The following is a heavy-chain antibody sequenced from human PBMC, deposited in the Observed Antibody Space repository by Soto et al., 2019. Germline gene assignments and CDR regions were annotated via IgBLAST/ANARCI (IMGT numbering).Heavy chain of an antibody. Sequence: EVQLLESGGGLVQPGGSLRLSCAASGFTFSSYAMSWVRQAPGKGLEWVSGMGGTGGYTYYADSVKGRFTISRDNSKNTLYLQMNSLRAEDTAVYYCAKDLAGQNWYFDLWGRGTLVTVSS. V-gene: IGHV3-23*01. CDR1: GFTFSSYA. J-gene: IGHJ2*01. CDR3: AKDLAGQNWYFDL. CDR2: MGGTGGYT. D-gene: IGHD1-1*01.